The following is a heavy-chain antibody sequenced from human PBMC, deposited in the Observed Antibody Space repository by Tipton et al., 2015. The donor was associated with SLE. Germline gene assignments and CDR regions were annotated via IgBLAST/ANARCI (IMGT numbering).Heavy chain of an antibody. CDR1: GGSFSGYY. CDR2: INHSGST. Sequence: LSCAVYGGSFSGYYWSWIRQPPGKGLEWIGEINHSGSTNYNPSLKSRVTISVDTSKNQFSLKLSSVTAADTAVYYCAVWGRGYYFDYWGQGTLVTVSS. V-gene: IGHV4-34*01. CDR3: AVWGRGYYFDY. J-gene: IGHJ4*02. D-gene: IGHD7-27*01.